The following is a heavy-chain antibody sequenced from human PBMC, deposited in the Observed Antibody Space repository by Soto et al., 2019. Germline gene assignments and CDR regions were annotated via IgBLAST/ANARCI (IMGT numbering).Heavy chain of an antibody. D-gene: IGHD3-10*01. CDR2: IYYSGTT. CDR1: GGSISSSNYY. CDR3: VRHRANMVGGAN. J-gene: IGHJ4*02. V-gene: IGHV4-39*01. Sequence: QLQLQESGPGLVKPSETLSLTCTVSGGSISSSNYYWGWIRQPPGKGLEWIGSIYYSGTTYYNPSLKSRVTMSVDTSKNLFSLGLRSVTAADTAVYYCVRHRANMVGGANWGQGTLVTVSS.